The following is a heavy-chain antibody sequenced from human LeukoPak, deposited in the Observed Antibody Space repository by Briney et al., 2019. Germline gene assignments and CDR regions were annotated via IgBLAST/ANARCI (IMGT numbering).Heavy chain of an antibody. D-gene: IGHD3/OR15-3a*01. CDR1: GFTFSSYE. V-gene: IGHV3-48*03. J-gene: IGHJ2*01. Sequence: GGSLRLSCAACGFTFSSYEMNWVRQAPEKGLEWVSYMSSGGGLIFYADSVKGRFTISTDSAKNSLYLQMDSLRAEDTAVYYCARRWAGTGSPYWYFDLWGRGTLVTVSA. CDR2: MSSGGGLI. CDR3: ARRWAGTGSPYWYFDL.